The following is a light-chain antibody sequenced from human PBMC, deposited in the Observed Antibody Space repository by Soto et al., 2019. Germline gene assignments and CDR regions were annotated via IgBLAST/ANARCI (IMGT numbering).Light chain of an antibody. V-gene: IGLV2-11*01. CDR1: SSDVGGYNY. J-gene: IGLJ2*01. CDR3: CSYAGSYTLV. Sequence: QSALTQPRSVSGSPGQSVTISCHGTSSDVGGYNYVSWYQQHPGKAPKLMIYDVSKRPSGVPDRFSGSKSGNTASLTISGLQAEDEADYSCCSYAGSYTLVFGGGTPLTVL. CDR2: DVS.